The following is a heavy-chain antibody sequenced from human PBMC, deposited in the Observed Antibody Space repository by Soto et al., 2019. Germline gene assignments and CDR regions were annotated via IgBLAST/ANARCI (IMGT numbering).Heavy chain of an antibody. D-gene: IGHD2-2*01. J-gene: IGHJ6*02. V-gene: IGHV1-69*13. Sequence: SVKVSCKASGGTFSSYAISWVRQAPGQGLEWMGGIIPIFGTANYAQKFQGRVTITADESTSTAYMELSSLRSEDTAVYYCARDWTGVLSSTIVLYGMDVWGQGTTVTVS. CDR2: IIPIFGTA. CDR1: GGTFSSYA. CDR3: ARDWTGVLSSTIVLYGMDV.